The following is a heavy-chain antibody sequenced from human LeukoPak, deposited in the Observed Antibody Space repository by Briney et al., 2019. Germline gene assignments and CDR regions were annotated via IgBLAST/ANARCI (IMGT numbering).Heavy chain of an antibody. CDR3: ARRGYCSSTSCYPYYYYGMDV. D-gene: IGHD2-2*01. CDR1: GYSFTSYW. CDR2: IYPGDSDT. J-gene: IGHJ6*02. Sequence: GESLKISCKGSGYSFTSYWIGWVRQMPGKGLEWMGIIYPGDSDTRYSLSFQGQVTISADKSISTAYLQWSSLKASDTAMYYCARRGYCSSTSCYPYYYYGMDVWGQGTTVTVSS. V-gene: IGHV5-51*01.